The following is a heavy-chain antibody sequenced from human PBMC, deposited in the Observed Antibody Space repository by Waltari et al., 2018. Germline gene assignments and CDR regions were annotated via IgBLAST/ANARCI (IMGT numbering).Heavy chain of an antibody. J-gene: IGHJ3*02. CDR1: GYTFTGYY. D-gene: IGHD3-16*02. CDR2: INPNSGGT. V-gene: IGHV1-2*02. Sequence: QVQLVRSGAEVKKPGASVKVSCTASGYTFTGYYMHWVRQAPGQVLEWMGWINPNSGGTNYAQKFQGRVTMTRDTSISTAYMELSRLRSDDTAVYYCARDVYDYIWGSYRGGAFDIWGQGTMVTVSS. CDR3: ARDVYDYIWGSYRGGAFDI.